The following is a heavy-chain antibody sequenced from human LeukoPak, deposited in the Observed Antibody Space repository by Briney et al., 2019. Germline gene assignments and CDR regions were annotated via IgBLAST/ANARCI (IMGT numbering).Heavy chain of an antibody. V-gene: IGHV5-51*01. CDR1: GYSLTSYW. D-gene: IGHD1-26*01. CDR3: AREVGARGNYFDY. J-gene: IGHJ4*02. Sequence: GESLKISCKGSGYSLTSYWIGWVRQMPGKGLEWMGIIYPGDSDTRYSPSFQGQVIISADKSISTAYLQWSSLKASDTAMYYCAREVGARGNYFDYWGQGTLVTVSS. CDR2: IYPGDSDT.